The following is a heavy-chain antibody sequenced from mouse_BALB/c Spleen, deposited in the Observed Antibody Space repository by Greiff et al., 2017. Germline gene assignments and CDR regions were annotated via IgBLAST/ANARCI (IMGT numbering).Heavy chain of an antibody. D-gene: IGHD1-1*01. J-gene: IGHJ3*01. CDR3: ARGDYGSAWFAY. CDR1: GFTFSSFG. CDR2: ISSGSSTI. Sequence: EVHLVESGGGLVQPGGSRKLSCAASGFTFSSFGMHWVRQAPEKGLEWVAYISSGSSTIYYADTVKGRFTIARDNPKNTLFLQMTSLRSEDTAMYYCARGDYGSAWFAYWGQGTLVTVSA. V-gene: IGHV5-17*02.